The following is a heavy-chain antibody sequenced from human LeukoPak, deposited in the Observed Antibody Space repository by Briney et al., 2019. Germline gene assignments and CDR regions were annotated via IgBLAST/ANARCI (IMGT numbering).Heavy chain of an antibody. D-gene: IGHD2-21*02. J-gene: IGHJ4*02. CDR2: ISGSGGST. CDR3: AKKRSFYCGGDCPFDY. V-gene: IGHV3-23*01. Sequence: GGSLRLSCAVSGFTVSSNYMSWVRQAPGKGLEWVSAISGSGGSTYYADSVKGRFTISRDNSKNTLYLQMNSLRAEDTAVYYCAKKRSFYCGGDCPFDYWGQGTLVTVSS. CDR1: GFTVSSNY.